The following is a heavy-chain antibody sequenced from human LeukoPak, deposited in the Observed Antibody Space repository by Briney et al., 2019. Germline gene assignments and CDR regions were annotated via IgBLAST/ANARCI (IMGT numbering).Heavy chain of an antibody. CDR1: GYTFTGYH. CDR3: ARDQGSLTRSWYTGY. Sequence: ASVKVSCKASGYTFTGYHIHWVLQAPGQGLEWMGRINPYSGDTNFAQKFQGRVTMIRDTSITTAYMDLSSLTPDDTAVYFCARDQGSLTRSWYTGYWGQGTQVTVSS. CDR2: INPYSGDT. J-gene: IGHJ4*02. D-gene: IGHD6-13*01. V-gene: IGHV1-2*06.